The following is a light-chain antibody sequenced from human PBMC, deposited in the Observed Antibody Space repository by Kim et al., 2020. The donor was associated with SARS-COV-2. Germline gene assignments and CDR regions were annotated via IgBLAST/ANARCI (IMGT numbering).Light chain of an antibody. CDR1: QDISSY. CDR2: AAS. V-gene: IGKV1-8*01. CDR3: QQYYSYPLT. Sequence: AIRMTQSPSSLSASTGDRVTITCRASQDISSYLAWYQQKPGKAPKVLIYAASTLHTGVPSSFSGSGSGTDFTLTISYLQSEDFATYYCQQYYSYPLTFGGGTKLEI. J-gene: IGKJ4*01.